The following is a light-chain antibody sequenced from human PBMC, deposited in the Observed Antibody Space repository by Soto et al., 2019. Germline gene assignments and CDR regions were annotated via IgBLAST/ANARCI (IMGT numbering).Light chain of an antibody. CDR3: QQYGSTPRT. CDR1: QSVSSY. Sequence: EIVLTQSPATLSLSPGERATLSCRASQSVSSYLAWYQQKPGQAPRLLISGASSRATGVPDRFSGSGSGTDFTLIISRLEPEDFAVYYCQQYGSTPRTFGQGTKVDIK. J-gene: IGKJ1*01. CDR2: GAS. V-gene: IGKV3-20*01.